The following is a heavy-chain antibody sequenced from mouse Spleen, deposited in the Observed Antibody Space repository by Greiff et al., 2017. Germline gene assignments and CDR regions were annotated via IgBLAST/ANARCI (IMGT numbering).Heavy chain of an antibody. CDR3: ARSGSSGYCYAMDY. D-gene: IGHD3-1*01. CDR2: ISSGSSTI. CDR1: GFTFSSFG. J-gene: IGHJ4*01. Sequence: EVKVEESGGGLVQPGGSRKISCAASGFTFSSFGMHWVRQAPEKGLEWVAYISSGSSTIYYADTVKGRFTISRDNPKNTLFLQMTSLRSEDTAMYYCARSGSSGYCYAMDYWGQGTSVTVSS. V-gene: IGHV5-17*02.